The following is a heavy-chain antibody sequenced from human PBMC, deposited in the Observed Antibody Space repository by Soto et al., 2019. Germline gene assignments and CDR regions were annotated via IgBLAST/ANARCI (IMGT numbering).Heavy chain of an antibody. CDR1: GFTFHNYA. CDR2: VWNDGISK. CDR3: SRRYGGNDY. V-gene: IGHV3-33*01. D-gene: IGHD4-17*01. J-gene: IGHJ4*02. Sequence: GFTFHNYAMHWVRQAPGKGLEWVGVVWNDGISKYYADSVKGRFTISRDNSNNTVWLQMNDLRAEDTAIYYCSRRYGGNDYWGQGTQVTVSS.